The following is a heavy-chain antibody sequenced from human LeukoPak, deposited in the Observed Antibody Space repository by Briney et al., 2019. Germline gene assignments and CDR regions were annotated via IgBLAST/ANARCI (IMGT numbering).Heavy chain of an antibody. CDR3: ARDSRATSTYGDYVRGGFDS. CDR2: IYYSGST. V-gene: IGHV4-61*01. CDR1: GGSVSSGFYY. Sequence: PSETLSLTCTVSGGSVSSGFYYWNWIRQPPGKGLQWIGYIYYSGSTNYNPSLKSRVTISVDTSRNQFSLKLTSVTAADTAVYYCARDSRATSTYGDYVRGGFDSWGQGTLVTVSS. J-gene: IGHJ4*02. D-gene: IGHD4-17*01.